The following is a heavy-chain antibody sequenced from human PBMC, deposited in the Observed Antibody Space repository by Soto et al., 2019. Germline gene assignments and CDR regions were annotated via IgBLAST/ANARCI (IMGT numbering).Heavy chain of an antibody. CDR2: ISGYNGNT. V-gene: IGHV1-18*01. CDR1: GYTFSDYG. Sequence: VASVKVSCKASGYTFSDYGIGWVRQAPGQGLEWMGWISGYNGNTNYAQKLQGRVTMTRDTSTSTAHMELRSLRSDDTAVYYCARGLGIATGHDYWGQGTLVTVSS. CDR3: ARGLGIATGHDY. D-gene: IGHD6-13*01. J-gene: IGHJ4*02.